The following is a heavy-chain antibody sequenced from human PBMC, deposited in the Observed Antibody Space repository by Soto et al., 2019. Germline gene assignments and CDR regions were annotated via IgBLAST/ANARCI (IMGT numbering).Heavy chain of an antibody. CDR2: IYYSGST. CDR3: ARRAARNGPGVTFYYFDY. CDR1: GGSISSYY. J-gene: IGHJ4*02. V-gene: IGHV4-59*01. Sequence: QVQLQESGPGLVKPSETLSLTCTVSGGSISSYYWSWIRQPPGKGLEWIGYIYYSGSTNYNPSLKSRVTISVDTSKNQFSLKLSSVTAAATAVYYWARRAARNGPGVTFYYFDYSGQGTLVTVSS. D-gene: IGHD6-6*01.